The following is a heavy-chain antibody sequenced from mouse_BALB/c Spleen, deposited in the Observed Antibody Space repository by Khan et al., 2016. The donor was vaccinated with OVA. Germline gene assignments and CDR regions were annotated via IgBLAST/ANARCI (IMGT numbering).Heavy chain of an antibody. D-gene: IGHD1-1*01. CDR1: AYTFTDNG. Sequence: QMQLKQSGPELVRPGVSVKISCKGSAYTFTDNGMHWVRRSPAKSLEWIGVITTYSGDTNYNQKFKGKATMTVDKSSSTAYMELARLTSEDSAIYYCARLTLRLDYWGQGTSVTVSS. CDR2: ITTYSGDT. CDR3: ARLTLRLDY. J-gene: IGHJ4*01. V-gene: IGHV1S137*01.